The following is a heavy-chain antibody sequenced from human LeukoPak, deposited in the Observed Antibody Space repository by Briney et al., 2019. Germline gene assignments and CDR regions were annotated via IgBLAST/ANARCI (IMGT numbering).Heavy chain of an antibody. CDR1: GYTFTSYY. Sequence: GASVKVSCKASGYTFTSYYMHWVRQAPGQGLEWMGIINPSGGSTSYAQKFQGRVTMTRDMSTSTVYMELSSLRSEDTAVCYCARDSVVGLEPMIYMDVWGKGTTVTVSS. D-gene: IGHD1-1*01. CDR3: ARDSVVGLEPMIYMDV. CDR2: INPSGGST. V-gene: IGHV1-46*01. J-gene: IGHJ6*03.